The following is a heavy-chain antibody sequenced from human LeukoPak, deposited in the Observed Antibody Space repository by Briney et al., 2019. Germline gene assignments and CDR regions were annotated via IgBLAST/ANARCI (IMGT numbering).Heavy chain of an antibody. J-gene: IGHJ3*02. D-gene: IGHD3-3*02. Sequence: SETLSLTCTVSGVSISSYYWSWIRQPPGKGLEWIGYMYSSGSTNYTPSLKSRVTISGDTSKNQFSLKLTSVTAADTAVYYCARERIRPSLASDAFDIWGQGAMVTVSS. CDR1: GVSISSYY. CDR3: ARERIRPSLASDAFDI. CDR2: MYSSGST. V-gene: IGHV4-59*12.